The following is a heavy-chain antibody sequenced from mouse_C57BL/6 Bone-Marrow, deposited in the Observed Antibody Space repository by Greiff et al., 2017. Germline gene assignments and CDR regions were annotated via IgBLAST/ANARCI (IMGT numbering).Heavy chain of an antibody. V-gene: IGHV1-59*01. D-gene: IGHD2-12*01. Sequence: QVQLQQPGAELVRPGTSVKLSCKASGYTFTSYWMHWVKQRPGQGLEWIGVIDPSDSYTNYNQKFKGKATLTVDTSSSTAYMQLSSLTSEDSAVYYYARDSYYWFAYWGQGTLVTVSA. CDR1: GYTFTSYW. J-gene: IGHJ3*01. CDR2: IDPSDSYT. CDR3: ARDSYYWFAY.